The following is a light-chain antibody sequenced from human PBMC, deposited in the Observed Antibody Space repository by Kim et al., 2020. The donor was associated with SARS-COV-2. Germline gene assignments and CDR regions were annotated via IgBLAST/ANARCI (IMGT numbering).Light chain of an antibody. J-gene: IGKJ1*01. CDR2: AAS. CDR3: LQHNSDPWT. V-gene: IGKV1-17*01. CDR1: QGIRND. Sequence: ASVGDRVTITCRAGQGIRNDLVWYQQKPGKAPKRLIYAASSLQSGVPSRFSGSGSGTEFTLTISSLQTEDFATYYCLQHNSDPWTFGQGTKVDIK.